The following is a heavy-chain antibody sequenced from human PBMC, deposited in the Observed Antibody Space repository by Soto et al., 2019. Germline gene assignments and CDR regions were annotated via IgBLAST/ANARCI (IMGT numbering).Heavy chain of an antibody. Sequence: EVQLVESGGGLVQPGGSLRLSCAASGFTFSSYEMNWVRQALGKGLEWVSYISSSGSTIYYADSVKGRFTISRDNAKNSLYLQMNSLRAEDTAVYYCARDRYYGSGSYLVDYWGQGTLVTVSS. CDR1: GFTFSSYE. V-gene: IGHV3-48*03. CDR2: ISSSGSTI. CDR3: ARDRYYGSGSYLVDY. J-gene: IGHJ4*02. D-gene: IGHD3-10*01.